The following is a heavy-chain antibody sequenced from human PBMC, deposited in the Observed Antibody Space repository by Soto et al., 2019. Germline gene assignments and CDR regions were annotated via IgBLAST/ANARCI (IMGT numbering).Heavy chain of an antibody. CDR1: GGTFSSYA. Sequence: GASVKVSCKASGGTFSSYAISWVRQAPGQGLEWMGGIIPIFGTANYAQKFQGRVTITADESTSTAYMELSSLRSEDTAVYYCARDSSMGIQLWWKNKKNYYYYGMDVWGQGTTVTVSS. J-gene: IGHJ6*02. CDR2: IIPIFGTA. CDR3: ARDSSMGIQLWWKNKKNYYYYGMDV. D-gene: IGHD5-18*01. V-gene: IGHV1-69*13.